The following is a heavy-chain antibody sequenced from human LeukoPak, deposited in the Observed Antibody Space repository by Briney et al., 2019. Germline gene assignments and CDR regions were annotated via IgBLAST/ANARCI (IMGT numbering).Heavy chain of an antibody. CDR2: IYPGDSDT. CDR1: GSCFTTYW. V-gene: IGHV5-51*01. CDR3: ARPHSSSWFFDY. D-gene: IGHD6-13*01. J-gene: IGHJ4*02. Sequence: GESLKISCKGSGSCFTTYWISWVRQMPGKGLEGMGIIYPGDSDTRYSPSFQGQVTISADKSISTAYLQWSSLKASDTAMYYCARPHSSSWFFDYGGQGTLVTVSS.